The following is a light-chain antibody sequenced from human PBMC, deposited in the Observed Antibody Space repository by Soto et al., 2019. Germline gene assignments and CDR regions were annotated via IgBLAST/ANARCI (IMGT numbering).Light chain of an antibody. V-gene: IGLV1-40*01. CDR2: GNN. Sequence: QSVLTQPVSVSGAPGPRGTLSCTGSSSNIGAKFDVHWYQQLPGTAPKVLIYGNNLRPSGVPDRFSASKSGTSASLAITGLQAEDEADYFCQSHDNTMSGSLVFGGGTKLTVL. CDR1: SSNIGAKFD. CDR3: QSHDNTMSGSLV. J-gene: IGLJ2*01.